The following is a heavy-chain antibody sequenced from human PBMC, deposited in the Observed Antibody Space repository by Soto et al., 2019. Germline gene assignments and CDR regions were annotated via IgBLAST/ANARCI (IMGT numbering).Heavy chain of an antibody. Sequence: QLQLQELGPGLVKPSETLSLTCTVSGGSISSSNYFWGWIRQPPGKGLEWIGSIYYSGTTYYNPSLKSRVTISGDTSKNQFSLKLSSVTAADTAVYYCARLKGSYWWLDYWGQGTLVTVSS. CDR2: IYYSGTT. V-gene: IGHV4-39*01. D-gene: IGHD3-10*01. CDR1: GGSISSSNYF. J-gene: IGHJ4*02. CDR3: ARLKGSYWWLDY.